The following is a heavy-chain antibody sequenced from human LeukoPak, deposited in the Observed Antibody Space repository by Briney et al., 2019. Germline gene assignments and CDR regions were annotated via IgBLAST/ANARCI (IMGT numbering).Heavy chain of an antibody. V-gene: IGHV4-59*01. Sequence: SETLSLTCTVPGGSISSYYWSWVRQPPGKGLEWIGYIYYSGSTNYNPSLKSRVTISVDTSKNQFSLKLSSVTAADTAVYYCARGTIQDAFDIWGQGTMVTVSS. CDR1: GGSISSYY. J-gene: IGHJ3*02. CDR2: IYYSGST. CDR3: ARGTIQDAFDI. D-gene: IGHD5-18*01.